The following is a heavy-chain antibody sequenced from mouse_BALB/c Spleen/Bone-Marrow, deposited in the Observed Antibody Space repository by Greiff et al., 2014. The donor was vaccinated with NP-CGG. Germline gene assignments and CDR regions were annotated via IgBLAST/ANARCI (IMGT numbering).Heavy chain of an antibody. V-gene: IGHV14-3*02. CDR2: IDPANGNT. J-gene: IGHJ3*01. CDR3: AAYYYGSSDGFAY. D-gene: IGHD1-1*01. CDR1: GFNIKDTY. Sequence: DVQLQESGAELVKPGASVKLSCTASGFNIKDTYMHWVKQRPEQGLEWIGRIDPANGNTKYDPKFQGKATITADTSSNTAYLQLSSMTSDDTSVYYCAAYYYGSSDGFAYWGQGTLVTVSA.